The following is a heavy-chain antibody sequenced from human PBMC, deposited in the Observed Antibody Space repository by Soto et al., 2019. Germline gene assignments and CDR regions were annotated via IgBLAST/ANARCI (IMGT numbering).Heavy chain of an antibody. CDR3: ARSDRYCSSTSCPYYYYYYGMDV. V-gene: IGHV3-30-3*01. CDR1: GFTFSSYA. CDR2: ISYDGSNK. J-gene: IGHJ6*02. Sequence: QVQLVESGGGVVQPGRSPRLSCAASGFTFSSYAMHWVRQAPGKGLEWVAVISYDGSNKYYADSVKGRFTISRDNSKNTLYLQMNSLRAEDTAVYYCARSDRYCSSTSCPYYYYYYGMDVWGQGTTVTVSS. D-gene: IGHD2-2*01.